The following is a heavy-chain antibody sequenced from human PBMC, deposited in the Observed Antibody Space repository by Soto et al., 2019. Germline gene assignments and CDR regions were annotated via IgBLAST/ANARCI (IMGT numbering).Heavy chain of an antibody. Sequence: QVHLVQSGVEVKTPGASVKVSCQASGYTFFTYDISWVRQAPGQGLEWMGWISTYSGDTKYAQKFQGRVTMTTDTSTTTAYLELRSLRSDDTDVYYCARHHGPTTSENWFDPWGQGTLVTGSS. CDR2: ISTYSGDT. CDR1: GYTFFTYD. V-gene: IGHV1-18*01. CDR3: ARHHGPTTSENWFDP. J-gene: IGHJ5*02. D-gene: IGHD5-12*01.